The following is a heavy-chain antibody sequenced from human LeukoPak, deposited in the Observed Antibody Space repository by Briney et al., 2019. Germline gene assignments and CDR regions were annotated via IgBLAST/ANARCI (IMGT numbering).Heavy chain of an antibody. D-gene: IGHD7-27*01. Sequence: SETLSLTCTVSGGSISSGGYYWSWIRQHPGKGLEWIGYIYYSGSTYYNPSLKSRVTISVDTSKNQFSLKLSSVTAADTAVYYCARENWGKGGFDYWGQGTLVTVSS. CDR2: IYYSGST. CDR3: ARENWGKGGFDY. CDR1: GGSISSGGYY. V-gene: IGHV4-31*03. J-gene: IGHJ4*02.